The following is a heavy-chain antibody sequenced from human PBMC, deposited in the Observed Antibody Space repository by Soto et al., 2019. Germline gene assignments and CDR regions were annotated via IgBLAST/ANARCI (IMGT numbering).Heavy chain of an antibody. CDR2: IYFSGST. J-gene: IGHJ5*02. CDR3: ARGGSSGFS. CDR1: GVSISLGGYY. D-gene: IGHD6-6*01. V-gene: IGHV4-31*03. Sequence: QVQLQESGPGLVKPSQTLSLTCSVSGVSISLGGYYWTWIRQQPGKGLEWIGFIYFSGSTYYHPSLKSRVTMSVDESKNQFSLKLNSMSVADTAVYLCARGGSSGFSWGQGTLVTVSS.